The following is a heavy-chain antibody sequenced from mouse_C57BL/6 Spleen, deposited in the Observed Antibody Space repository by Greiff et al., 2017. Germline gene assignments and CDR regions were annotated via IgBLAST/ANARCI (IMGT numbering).Heavy chain of an antibody. D-gene: IGHD2-2*01. Sequence: EVTLVESGGDLVKPGGSLKLSCAASGFTFSSYGMSWVRQTPDKRLEWVATISSGGSYTYYPDSVKGRFTISRDNTKNTLYLQMSSLKSEDTAMYYCARLYGYDGYYCDYWGQGTTLTVSS. CDR1: GFTFSSYG. CDR2: ISSGGSYT. CDR3: ARLYGYDGYYCDY. V-gene: IGHV5-6*01. J-gene: IGHJ2*01.